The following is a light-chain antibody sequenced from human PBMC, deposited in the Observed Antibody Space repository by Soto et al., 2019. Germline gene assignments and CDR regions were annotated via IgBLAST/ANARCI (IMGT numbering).Light chain of an antibody. Sequence: DIRMTQSPSSLSASVGDRVTITCRASQTIIRYLNWYQQKPGRAPNLLIYAASSLQSGVPSRFSGSGSGTEFTLXVSSLQPEXFXTYXXQQSYSTLXXXGPGTKVEIK. V-gene: IGKV1-39*01. J-gene: IGKJ3*01. CDR3: QQSYSTLXX. CDR1: QTIIRY. CDR2: AAS.